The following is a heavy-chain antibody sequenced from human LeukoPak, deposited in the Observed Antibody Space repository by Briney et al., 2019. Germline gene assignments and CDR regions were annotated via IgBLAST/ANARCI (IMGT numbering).Heavy chain of an antibody. D-gene: IGHD3-10*01. V-gene: IGHV4-30-4*08. CDR3: ARTVLLLFDY. CDR1: GGSISSGDYY. CDR2: IYYSGST. J-gene: IGHJ4*02. Sequence: TSETLSLTCTVSGGSISSGDYYWSWIRQPPGKGLEWIGYIYYSGSTYYNPSLKSRVTISVDTSKNQFSLKLSSVTAADTTVYYCARTVLLLFDYWLQGTLVTVSS.